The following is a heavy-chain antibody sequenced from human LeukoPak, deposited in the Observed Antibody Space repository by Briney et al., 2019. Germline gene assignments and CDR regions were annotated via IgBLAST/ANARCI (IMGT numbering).Heavy chain of an antibody. D-gene: IGHD4-17*01. CDR1: GGSFTGYY. J-gene: IGHJ4*02. CDR3: ARDMYGDYYFDH. V-gene: IGHV4-59*01. Sequence: PSETLSLTCAVYGGSFTGYYWSWIRQPPGKGLEWIGYIYYSGSTNYNPSLKSRVTISVDASKNQFSLKLSSVTAADTAVYYCARDMYGDYYFDHWGQGTLVTVSS. CDR2: IYYSGST.